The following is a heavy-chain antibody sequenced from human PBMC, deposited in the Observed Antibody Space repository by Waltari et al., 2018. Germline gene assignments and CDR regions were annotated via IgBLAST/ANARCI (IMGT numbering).Heavy chain of an antibody. Sequence: QVQLVQSGNEVKKPGAAVKVSCKASGYRFSRYTAYGIHCVRQAPGQRIEWMGWINDGAGNTDFSLRFQGRVTLTRDTSANTAYMEFNNLTSDDTAVYYCARGGIVSSYDFWGQGTLVTVSS. D-gene: IGHD6-13*01. CDR1: GYRFSRYT. CDR2: INDGAGNT. J-gene: IGHJ4*02. CDR3: ARGGIVSSYDF. V-gene: IGHV1-3*01.